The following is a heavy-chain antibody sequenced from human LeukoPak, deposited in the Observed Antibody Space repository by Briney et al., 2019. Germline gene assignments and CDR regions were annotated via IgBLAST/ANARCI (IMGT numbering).Heavy chain of an antibody. D-gene: IGHD3-22*01. Sequence: SETLSLTCTVSGGSISSRSYYWGWIRQPPGKGLEWIGSIYYSGSTYYNPSLKSRVTISVDTSKNQFSLKLSSVTAADTAVYYCAREMRYDSSLTLGYWGQGTLVTVSS. J-gene: IGHJ4*02. CDR1: GGSISSRSYY. CDR2: IYYSGST. V-gene: IGHV4-39*02. CDR3: AREMRYDSSLTLGY.